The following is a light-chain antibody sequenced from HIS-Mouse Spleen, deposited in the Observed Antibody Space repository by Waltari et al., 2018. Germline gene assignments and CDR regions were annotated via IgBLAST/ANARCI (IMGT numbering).Light chain of an antibody. V-gene: IGKV2-30*01. CDR1: QSLVYSDGNTY. Sequence: DGVMTQSPLSLPVTLGQPASISCRSSQSLVYSDGNTYLNWIQQRPGQSPGRLIYKVSNRDSGVPDRISGSGSGTDVTLKISSVDAEHVAVYYCMQGTHRITFGQGTRLEIK. CDR2: KVS. J-gene: IGKJ5*01. CDR3: MQGTHRIT.